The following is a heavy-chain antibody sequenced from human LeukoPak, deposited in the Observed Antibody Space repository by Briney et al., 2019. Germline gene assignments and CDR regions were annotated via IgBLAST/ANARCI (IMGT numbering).Heavy chain of an antibody. CDR2: IYHSGST. Sequence: SETLSLTCAVSGGSISSGGYSWSWIRQPPGKGLEWIGYIYHSGSTYYNPSLKSRVTISVDTSKNQFSLKLSSVTAADTAVYYCARGGTTVVTTVYFDYWGQGTLVTVSS. D-gene: IGHD4-23*01. CDR1: GGSISSGGYS. CDR3: ARGGTTVVTTVYFDY. V-gene: IGHV4-30-2*01. J-gene: IGHJ4*02.